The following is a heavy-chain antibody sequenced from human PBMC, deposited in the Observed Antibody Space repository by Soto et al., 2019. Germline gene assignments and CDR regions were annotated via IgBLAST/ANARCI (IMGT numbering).Heavy chain of an antibody. D-gene: IGHD3-22*01. CDR3: ARDPTYFYDSTGYYDY. CDR1: GFTFSSYW. J-gene: IGHJ4*02. CDR2: INSAGSST. V-gene: IGHV3-74*01. Sequence: EVQLVESGGGSVQPGGSLRLSCAASGFTFSSYWMHWVRQAPVKGLVWVSRINSAGSSTSDAGSVKGRFTIYRDNAKNTLYLQMNSLRAEDTAVYYCARDPTYFYDSTGYYDYWGQGTLVTVSS.